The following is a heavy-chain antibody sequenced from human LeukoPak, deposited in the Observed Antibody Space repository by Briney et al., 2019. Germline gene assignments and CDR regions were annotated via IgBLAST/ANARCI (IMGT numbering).Heavy chain of an antibody. D-gene: IGHD2-15*01. Sequence: SETLSLTCAVYGGSFSGYYWSWIRQPPGKGLDWIGEINHSGSTNYNPSLKSRVTISVDTSKNQFFLKLSSVTAADTAVYYCARGAFPPPGYCSGGSCSPFDYWGQGTLVTVSS. J-gene: IGHJ4*02. V-gene: IGHV4-34*01. CDR3: ARGAFPPPGYCSGGSCSPFDY. CDR2: INHSGST. CDR1: GGSFSGYY.